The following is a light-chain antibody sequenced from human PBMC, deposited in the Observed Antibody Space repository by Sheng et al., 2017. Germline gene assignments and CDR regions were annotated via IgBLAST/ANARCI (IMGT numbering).Light chain of an antibody. V-gene: IGKV3-15*01. CDR1: QSVARD. CDR2: GAS. Sequence: EVVLTQSPATLSVSPGESATLSCRASQSVARDFAWYQQKPGQAPRLLIYGASTRAADVPARFSGSGSETEFTLTINSLHSEDIAVYYCQQYHNWPPGATFGGGPRWRSN. J-gene: IGKJ4*01. CDR3: QQYHNWPPGAT.